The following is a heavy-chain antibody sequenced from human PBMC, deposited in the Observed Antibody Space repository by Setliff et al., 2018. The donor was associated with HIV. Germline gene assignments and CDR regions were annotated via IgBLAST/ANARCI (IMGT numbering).Heavy chain of an antibody. CDR2: VKQDGTET. D-gene: IGHD1-26*01. V-gene: IGHV3-7*01. CDR1: GFTFSSYM. CDR3: ARWGSGSYERVFDY. J-gene: IGHJ4*02. Sequence: GGSLRLSCAASGFTFSSYMMNWVRQAPGKGLESVANVKQDGTETLYVDSVKGRFTISRDNANNLVYLQMNSLRVEDTAVYFCARWGSGSYERVFDYWGQGTLVTVSS.